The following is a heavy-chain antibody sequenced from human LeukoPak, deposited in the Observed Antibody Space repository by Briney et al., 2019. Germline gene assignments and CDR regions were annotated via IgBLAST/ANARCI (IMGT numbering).Heavy chain of an antibody. Sequence: PGGSLRLSCAASGFTFSSYAMSWVRQAPGKGLEWVSAISGCGGTTYYADSVKGRFTISRDNSKNTLYLQMSGLRAEDTAVYYCAKEPREYCSSTSCPNWIDPWGQGTPVTFSS. V-gene: IGHV3-23*01. D-gene: IGHD2-2*01. J-gene: IGHJ5*02. CDR1: GFTFSSYA. CDR3: AKEPREYCSSTSCPNWIDP. CDR2: ISGCGGTT.